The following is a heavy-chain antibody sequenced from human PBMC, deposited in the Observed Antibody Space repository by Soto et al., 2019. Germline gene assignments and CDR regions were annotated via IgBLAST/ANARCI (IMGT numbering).Heavy chain of an antibody. Sequence: GGSLRLSCAASGFTFSSYGMHWVRQAPGKGLEWVAVISYDGSNKYYADSVKGRFTISRDNSKNTLYLQMKSLRAEDTAVYYFAKVLGHRLRSPTSYFDYWGQGTLVTVSS. CDR1: GFTFSSYG. J-gene: IGHJ4*02. CDR3: AKVLGHRLRSPTSYFDY. CDR2: ISYDGSNK. V-gene: IGHV3-30*18. D-gene: IGHD4-17*01.